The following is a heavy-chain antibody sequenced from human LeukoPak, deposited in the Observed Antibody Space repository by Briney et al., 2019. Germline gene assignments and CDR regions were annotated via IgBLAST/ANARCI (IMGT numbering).Heavy chain of an antibody. Sequence: PSETLSLTCAVSGGSISSSSWWSWVRQPPGKGLEWIGEIYHSGSTNYNPSLKSRVTISVDKSKNQFSLKLSSVTAADTAVYYCARSLRYSSGWYVDYWGQGTLVTVSS. D-gene: IGHD6-19*01. V-gene: IGHV4-4*02. CDR3: ARSLRYSSGWYVDY. CDR1: GGSISSSSW. CDR2: IYHSGST. J-gene: IGHJ4*02.